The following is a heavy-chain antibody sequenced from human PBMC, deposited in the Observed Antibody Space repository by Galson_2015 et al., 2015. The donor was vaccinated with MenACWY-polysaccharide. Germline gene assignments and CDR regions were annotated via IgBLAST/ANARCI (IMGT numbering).Heavy chain of an antibody. V-gene: IGHV3-48*01. J-gene: IGHJ4*02. CDR1: GFSFSSYS. D-gene: IGHD2-15*01. CDR2: ITPTGDPK. Sequence: SLRLSCAASGFSFSSYSMTWVRQAPGKGLEWLSYITPTGDPKMYADSVKGRSTISRDNAKNSLYLQMNNLRAEDTAVYYCASRGVVTPYSLDYWGQGTLVSVSS. CDR3: ASRGVVTPYSLDY.